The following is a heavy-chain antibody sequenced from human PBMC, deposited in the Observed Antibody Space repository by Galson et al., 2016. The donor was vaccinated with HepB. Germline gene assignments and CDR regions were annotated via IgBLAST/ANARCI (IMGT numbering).Heavy chain of an antibody. CDR1: GYSFTTYW. Sequence: QSGAEVKKPGESLKISCKGSGYSFTTYWIGWVRQMPGKGLEWMGIISPDNSDTKYSPSFQGQVTISADRSIRTVYLQWTSLKASDTAMYYCARVDGEGYCTNTRCKSLFFDNWGQGTLVTVSS. CDR2: ISPDNSDT. CDR3: ARVDGEGYCTNTRCKSLFFDN. D-gene: IGHD6-13*01. V-gene: IGHV5-51*01. J-gene: IGHJ4*02.